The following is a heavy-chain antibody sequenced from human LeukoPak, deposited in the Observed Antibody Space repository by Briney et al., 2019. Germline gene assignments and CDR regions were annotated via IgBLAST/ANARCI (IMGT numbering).Heavy chain of an antibody. CDR3: ARRSVGNTFDY. D-gene: IGHD2-15*01. V-gene: IGHV5-51*01. Sequence: GASLQISCKCSGSIFTNYGIGGVRQLPGKGLEWMGIIYPGDSDTRYSPSFQGQVTISGDRSISAAYLQWSTLKASDTAMYYCARRSVGNTFDYWGQGTLVTVSS. CDR2: IYPGDSDT. J-gene: IGHJ4*02. CDR1: GSIFTNYG.